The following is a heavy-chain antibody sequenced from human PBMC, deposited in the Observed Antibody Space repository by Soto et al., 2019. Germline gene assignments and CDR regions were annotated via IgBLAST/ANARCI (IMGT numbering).Heavy chain of an antibody. J-gene: IGHJ6*02. CDR3: ARTGIAAAGTHYYYYYGMDV. Sequence: QVQLVESGGGVVQPGRSLRLSCAASGFTFSSYAMHWVRQAPGKGLEWVAVISYDGSNKYYADSVKGRFTISRDNSKNTLYLQMNSLRAEDTAVYYCARTGIAAAGTHYYYYYGMDVWGQGTTVTVSS. D-gene: IGHD6-13*01. V-gene: IGHV3-30-3*01. CDR2: ISYDGSNK. CDR1: GFTFSSYA.